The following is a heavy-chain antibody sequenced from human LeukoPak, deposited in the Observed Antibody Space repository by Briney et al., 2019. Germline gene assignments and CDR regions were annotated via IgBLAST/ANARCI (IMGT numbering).Heavy chain of an antibody. D-gene: IGHD4-17*01. J-gene: IGHJ4*02. Sequence: SETLSLTCTVSGGSISSSSYYWGWIRQPPGKGLEWIGSNYYSGSTYYNPSLKSRVTISVDTSKNQFSLKLSSVTAADTAVYYCARADGDSQYWGQGTLVTVSS. CDR3: ARADGDSQY. CDR2: NYYSGST. V-gene: IGHV4-39*01. CDR1: GGSISSSSYY.